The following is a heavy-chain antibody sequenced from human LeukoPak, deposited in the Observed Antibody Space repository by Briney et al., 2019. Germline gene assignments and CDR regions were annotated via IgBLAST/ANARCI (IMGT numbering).Heavy chain of an antibody. CDR1: GFPFSSYA. CDR2: ISGSGGST. Sequence: GGSLRLSCAASGFPFSSYAMSWVRRAPGKGLEWVSAISGSGGSTYYADSVKGRFTISRDNSKNTLYLQMNSLRAEDTAVYYCAKSAGIAVAGTFDYWGQGTLVTVSS. V-gene: IGHV3-23*01. J-gene: IGHJ4*02. CDR3: AKSAGIAVAGTFDY. D-gene: IGHD6-19*01.